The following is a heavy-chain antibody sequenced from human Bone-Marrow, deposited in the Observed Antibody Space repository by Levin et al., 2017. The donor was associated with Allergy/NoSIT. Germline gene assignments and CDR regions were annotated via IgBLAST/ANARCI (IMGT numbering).Heavy chain of an antibody. J-gene: IGHJ4*02. D-gene: IGHD2-21*02. CDR3: ARVTSAWYSYFDY. Sequence: LSLTCAASGFSVTDNYMTWVRQAPGKGLEFLSVIYSGGGAFYADSVKGRFTISRDNSKNTVYLQLNSLRADDTAVYYCARVTSAWYSYFDYWGQGSLVTVSS. CDR1: GFSVTDNY. CDR2: IYSGGGA. V-gene: IGHV3-53*01.